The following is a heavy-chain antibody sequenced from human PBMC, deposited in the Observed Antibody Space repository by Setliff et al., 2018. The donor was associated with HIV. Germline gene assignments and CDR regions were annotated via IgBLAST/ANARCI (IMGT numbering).Heavy chain of an antibody. CDR3: ARAPPGIQNDAFDV. CDR1: GGSISSGDYY. Sequence: SETLSLTCTVSGGSISSGDYYWSWIRQPPGKGLEWIGYIYTNGYTNYNPSLKSRVTISVDTSKNQFSLRLTSVTAADTAVYYCARAPPGIQNDAFDVWGQGTMVTVSS. J-gene: IGHJ3*01. V-gene: IGHV4-61*09. CDR2: IYTNGYT.